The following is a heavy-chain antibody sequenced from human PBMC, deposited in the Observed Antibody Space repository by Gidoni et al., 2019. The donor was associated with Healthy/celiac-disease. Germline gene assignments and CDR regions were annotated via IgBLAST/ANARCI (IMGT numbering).Heavy chain of an antibody. V-gene: IGHV1-69*01. CDR2: IIPIFGSA. CDR1: GGTFSSYA. J-gene: IGHJ4*02. D-gene: IGHD3-10*01. Sequence: SSVKVSCKASGGTFSSYAISWVRQAPGQGLEWMGGIIPIFGSANYAQKFQGRVTITADESTSTAYMELSSLGSEDTAVYYCATEGGELSVSNYFDYWGQGTLVTVSS. CDR3: ATEGGELSVSNYFDY.